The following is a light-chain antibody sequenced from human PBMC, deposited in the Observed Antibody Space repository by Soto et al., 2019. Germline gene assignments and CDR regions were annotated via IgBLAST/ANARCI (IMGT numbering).Light chain of an antibody. CDR3: QQYNNWPLT. V-gene: IGKV3-15*01. Sequence: EIAMTQSPATLSVSPGERATLSCRASQSVNSNFAWYQQKPGQAPRLLIYGASTRATGIPARFSGSGSGTEFNVTISRLQSEDFAVYYCQQYNNWPLTFGGGTKVEIK. CDR2: GAS. CDR1: QSVNSN. J-gene: IGKJ4*01.